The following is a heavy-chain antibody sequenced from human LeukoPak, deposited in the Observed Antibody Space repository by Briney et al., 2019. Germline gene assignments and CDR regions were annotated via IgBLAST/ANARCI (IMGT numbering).Heavy chain of an antibody. CDR1: GFTFSSYE. J-gene: IGHJ3*02. CDR2: ISSSGSTI. V-gene: IGHV3-48*03. Sequence: GGSLRLSCAASGFTFSSYEMNWVRQAPGKGLEGVSYISSSGSTIYYADSVKGRFTISRDNAKNSLYLQMNSLRAEDTAVYYCARDGLDYCSGGSCYDVAFEIWGQGTMVTVSS. D-gene: IGHD2-15*01. CDR3: ARDGLDYCSGGSCYDVAFEI.